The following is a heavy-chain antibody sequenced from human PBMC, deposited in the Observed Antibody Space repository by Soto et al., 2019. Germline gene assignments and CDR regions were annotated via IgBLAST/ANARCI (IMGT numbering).Heavy chain of an antibody. D-gene: IGHD1-26*01. V-gene: IGHV3-74*01. CDR1: GFTFSSYW. J-gene: IGHJ3*02. Sequence: GGSLRLSCAASGFTFSSYWMHWVRQAPGKGLVWVSRINSDGSSTSYADSVKGRFTISRDNAKNTLYLQMNSLRAEDMAVYYCAREGIVGATGSAFDIWGQGTMVTVSS. CDR2: INSDGSST. CDR3: AREGIVGATGSAFDI.